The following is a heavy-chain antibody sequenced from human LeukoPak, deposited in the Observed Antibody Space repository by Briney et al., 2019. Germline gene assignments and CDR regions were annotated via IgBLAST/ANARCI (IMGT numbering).Heavy chain of an antibody. V-gene: IGHV4-34*01. J-gene: IGHJ4*02. D-gene: IGHD3-3*01. Sequence: SETLSLTCAVYGGSFSGYYWSWIRQPPGKGLERIGEINHSGSTNYNPSLKSRVTISVDTSKNQFSLKLSSVTAADTAVYYCARGRDFWSRDFDYWGQGTLVTVSS. CDR2: INHSGST. CDR1: GGSFSGYY. CDR3: ARGRDFWSRDFDY.